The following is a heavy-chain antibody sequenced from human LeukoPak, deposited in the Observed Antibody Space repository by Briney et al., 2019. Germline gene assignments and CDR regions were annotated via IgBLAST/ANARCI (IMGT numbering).Heavy chain of an antibody. CDR1: GGTFSSYA. V-gene: IGHV1-69*05. D-gene: IGHD1-26*01. CDR3: ASQGIVGAITGGY. Sequence: ASAKVSCKASGGTFSSYAISWVRQAPGQGLEWMGRIIPIFGTANYAQKFQGRVTITTDESTSTAYMELSSLRSEDTAVYYCASQGIVGAITGGYWGQGTLVTVSS. CDR2: IIPIFGTA. J-gene: IGHJ4*02.